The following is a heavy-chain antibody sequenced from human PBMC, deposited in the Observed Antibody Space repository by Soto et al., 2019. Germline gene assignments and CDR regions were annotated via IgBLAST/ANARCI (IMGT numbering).Heavy chain of an antibody. CDR2: IIPIFGTA. V-gene: IGHV1-69*01. J-gene: IGHJ6*02. CDR3: ARDRDYDPPSTMDV. CDR1: GGTFSSYA. Sequence: QVQLVQSGAEVKKPGSSVKVSCKASGGTFSSYAISWVRQAPGQGLEWMGGIIPIFGTANSAQKFQGRVTIPADESTSTAYRELSSLRSEDTAVYYCARDRDYDPPSTMDVWGQGTTVTVSS. D-gene: IGHD3-3*01.